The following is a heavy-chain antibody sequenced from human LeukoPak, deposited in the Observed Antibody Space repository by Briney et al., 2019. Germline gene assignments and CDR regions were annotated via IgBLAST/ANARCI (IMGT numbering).Heavy chain of an antibody. V-gene: IGHV1-18*01. D-gene: IGHD3-3*01. CDR2: ISAYNGNT. J-gene: IGHJ5*02. CDR1: GYTFTSYG. Sequence: ASVKVSCKASGYTFTSYGISWVRQAPGQGLEWMGWISAYNGNTNYAQKLQGRVTMTTDTSTSTAYIELRSLRSDDTAVYYCARGVLRFLEWLPPIPRFDPWGQGTLVTVSS. CDR3: ARGVLRFLEWLPPIPRFDP.